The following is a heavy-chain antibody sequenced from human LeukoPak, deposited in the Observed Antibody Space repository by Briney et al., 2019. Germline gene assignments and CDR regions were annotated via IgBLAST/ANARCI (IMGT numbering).Heavy chain of an antibody. CDR1: GFTFSAYW. D-gene: IGHD1-26*01. V-gene: IGHV3-7*01. CDR3: ARGRDSGRYFDY. Sequence: GGSLRLSCAASGFTFSAYWMTWVRQALGKGLEWVANIKQDGNEKYYVDSVKGRFAISRDNAKSSLFLQLAGLRAEDTAVYYCARGRDSGRYFDYWGQGTLVTVSS. J-gene: IGHJ4*02. CDR2: IKQDGNEK.